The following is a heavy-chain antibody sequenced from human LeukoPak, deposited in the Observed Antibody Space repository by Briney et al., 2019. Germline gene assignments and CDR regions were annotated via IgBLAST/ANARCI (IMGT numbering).Heavy chain of an antibody. D-gene: IGHD3-22*01. CDR1: GGSISSYY. CDR3: ARRLYYYDSSFSRFDY. V-gene: IGHV4-59*12. Sequence: SETLSLTCTVSGGSISSYYWSWIRQPPGKGLEWIGYIYYSGSTNYNPSLKSRVTISVDTSKNQFSLKLSSVTAADTAVYYCARRLYYYDSSFSRFDYWGQGTLVTVSS. J-gene: IGHJ4*02. CDR2: IYYSGST.